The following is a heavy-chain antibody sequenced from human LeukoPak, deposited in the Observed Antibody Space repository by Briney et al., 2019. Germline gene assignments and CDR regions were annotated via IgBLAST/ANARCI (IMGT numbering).Heavy chain of an antibody. V-gene: IGHV3-23*01. Sequence: GGSLRLSCAASGFTFSSYAMSWVRQAPGKGLEWVSAISGSGGSTYYADSVKGRFTISRDNSKNTLYLQMNSLRAEDTAGYYCASGRGRASDYYHRMDVWGQGTTVTVSS. J-gene: IGHJ6*02. D-gene: IGHD3-10*01. CDR3: ASGRGRASDYYHRMDV. CDR1: GFTFSSYA. CDR2: ISGSGGST.